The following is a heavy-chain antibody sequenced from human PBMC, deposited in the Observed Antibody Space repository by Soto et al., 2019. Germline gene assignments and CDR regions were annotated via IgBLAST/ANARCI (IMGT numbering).Heavy chain of an antibody. Sequence: QVHLQESGPGLVQPSETLSLTCTVSGGSMTNYYWSWIRQPPGKGLEWIGYVFYTGDTNYNPSLKSRVTISVDTSKTQFSLQLTSVTATDTAVYYCGRHVPARVGFDPWGQGTLVTVSS. D-gene: IGHD3-10*01. J-gene: IGHJ5*02. V-gene: IGHV4-59*08. CDR2: VFYTGDT. CDR3: GRHVPARVGFDP. CDR1: GGSMTNYY.